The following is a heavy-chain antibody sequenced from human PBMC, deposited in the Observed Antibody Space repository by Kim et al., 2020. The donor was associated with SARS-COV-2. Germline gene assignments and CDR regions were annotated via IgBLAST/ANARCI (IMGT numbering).Heavy chain of an antibody. CDR2: ISYEGRSK. CDR3: AKDVFDI. J-gene: IGHJ3*02. V-gene: IGHV3-30*18. Sequence: GGSLRLSCAASGFTFSNHDIHWVRQAPGKGLEWVAVISYEGRSKYYADSAEGRFTISRDNSKNTLYLLMNSLRAEDTAVYYCAKDVFDIWGQGTMVTVSS. CDR1: GFTFSNHD.